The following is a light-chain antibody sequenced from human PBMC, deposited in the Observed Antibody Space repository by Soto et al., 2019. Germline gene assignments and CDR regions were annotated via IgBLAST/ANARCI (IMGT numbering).Light chain of an antibody. CDR1: QSLSNN. V-gene: IGKV3-15*01. J-gene: IGKJ1*01. CDR2: GAS. Sequence: EIVMTQSPATLSVSPGERATLSCRASQSLSNNLAWYQQKPGQAPRLLIYGASTRATGIPARFSGSGSGTEFTLTISSLQSEDFAVYYCQRYNNWPPWTFGQGTKVEIK. CDR3: QRYNNWPPWT.